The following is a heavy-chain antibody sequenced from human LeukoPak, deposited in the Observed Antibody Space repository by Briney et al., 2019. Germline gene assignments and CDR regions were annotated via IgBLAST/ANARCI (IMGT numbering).Heavy chain of an antibody. V-gene: IGHV3-30-3*01. J-gene: IGHJ4*02. CDR1: GFTFSSYA. CDR3: ARGVYGDYFDY. D-gene: IGHD4-17*01. CDR2: ISYDGSNK. Sequence: GRSLRLSCAASGFTFSSYAMHWVRQAPVKGLEWVAVISYDGSNKYYADSVKGRFTISRDNSKNTLYLQMNSLRAEDTAVYYCARGVYGDYFDYWGQGTLVTVSS.